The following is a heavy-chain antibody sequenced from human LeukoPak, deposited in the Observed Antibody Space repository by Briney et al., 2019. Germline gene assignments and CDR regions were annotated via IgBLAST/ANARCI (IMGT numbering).Heavy chain of an antibody. CDR3: ARDGLRRPPTPYCGGDCPLDY. CDR1: GYTFTSYY. D-gene: IGHD2-21*02. J-gene: IGHJ4*02. CDR2: INPSGGST. Sequence: ASMTVSFKASGYTFTSYYMHWVRQAPGQGLEWMGIINPSGGSTSYAQKFQGRVTMTRDMSTSTVYMELSSLRSEDTAVYSCARDGLRRPPTPYCGGDCPLDYWGQGTLVSVSS. V-gene: IGHV1-46*01.